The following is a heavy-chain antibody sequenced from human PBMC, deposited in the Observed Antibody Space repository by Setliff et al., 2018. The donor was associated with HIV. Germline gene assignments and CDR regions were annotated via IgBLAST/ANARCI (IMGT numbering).Heavy chain of an antibody. CDR3: ARVARMHPFDP. CDR1: GGSISGHY. CDR2: IYYNGGT. J-gene: IGHJ5*02. Sequence: KPSETLSLTCTVSGGSISGHYWSWIRQPPGKGLEWIGLIYYNGGTNYNSSLESRVTISVDRSKNQFSLKLTSVTAADTAVYYCARVARMHPFDPWGRGALVTVSS. V-gene: IGHV4-59*11.